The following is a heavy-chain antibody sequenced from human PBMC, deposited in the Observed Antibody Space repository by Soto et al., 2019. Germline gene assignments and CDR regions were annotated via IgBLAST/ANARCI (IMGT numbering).Heavy chain of an antibody. Sequence: ASVKVSCKASGYSFTDYHIHWVRQAPGQGLEWLGRINPKSGGTSTAQKFQGWVTMTTDTSISTASMELTRLTSDDTAIYYCARGDSTDCSNGVCSFFYNHGMDVWGQGTTVTVSS. CDR3: ARGDSTDCSNGVCSFFYNHGMDV. CDR1: GYSFTDYH. CDR2: INPKSGGT. D-gene: IGHD2-8*01. J-gene: IGHJ6*02. V-gene: IGHV1-2*04.